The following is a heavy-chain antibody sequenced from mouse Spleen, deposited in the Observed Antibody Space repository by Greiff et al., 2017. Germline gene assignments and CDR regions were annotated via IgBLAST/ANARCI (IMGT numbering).Heavy chain of an antibody. CDR2: IDPNSGGT. D-gene: IGHD2-3*01. V-gene: IGHV1-72*01. Sequence: QVQLQQPGAELVKPGASVKLSCTASGYTFTSYWMHWVQQRPGRGLEWIGRIDPNSGGTKYNEKFKSKATLTVDKPSSTAYMQLSSLTSEDSAVYFCAPSFYDGYYYFDYWGQGTTLTVSS. CDR3: APSFYDGYYYFDY. J-gene: IGHJ2*01. CDR1: GYTFTSYW.